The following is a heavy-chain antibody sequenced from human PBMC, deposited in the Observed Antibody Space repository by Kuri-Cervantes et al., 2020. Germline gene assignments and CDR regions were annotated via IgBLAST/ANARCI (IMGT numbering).Heavy chain of an antibody. V-gene: IGHV4-59*01. D-gene: IGHD5-18*01. CDR2: INYSGSS. Sequence: GSLRLSCTVSNGSISSYYWSWIRQPPGKGLEWIGYINYSGSSNYNPSLKSRVTISVDTSKNQFSLKLSSVTTADTAVYYCARSRGYSYGYCFDYWGQGTLVTVSS. J-gene: IGHJ4*02. CDR3: ARSRGYSYGYCFDY. CDR1: NGSISSYY.